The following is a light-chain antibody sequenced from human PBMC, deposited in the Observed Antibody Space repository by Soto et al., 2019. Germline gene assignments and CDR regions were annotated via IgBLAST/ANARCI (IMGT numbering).Light chain of an antibody. CDR2: GAS. Sequence: EIVMTQSPATLSVSPGERATLSCRASQSVSSNLAWYQQKPGQAPRLLIYGASTRATGIPARFSGSGSVTEFTLTIGSLQSAEFAVYYCQQYNNWPLLTFGGGTKVEIK. J-gene: IGKJ4*01. V-gene: IGKV3-15*01. CDR3: QQYNNWPLLT. CDR1: QSVSSN.